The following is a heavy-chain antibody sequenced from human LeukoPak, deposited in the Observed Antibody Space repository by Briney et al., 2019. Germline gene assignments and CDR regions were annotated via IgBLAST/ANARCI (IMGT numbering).Heavy chain of an antibody. Sequence: SETLSLTCAVYGGSLSGYYWSWLRQPPGKGLEWIGEINHSGATNYNPSLKSRVTIAVDTSKNQFSLRLSPVTAADTAMYYCARGIYGVYYFDYWGQGALVTVSS. CDR2: INHSGAT. CDR3: ARGIYGVYYFDY. V-gene: IGHV4-34*01. CDR1: GGSLSGYY. D-gene: IGHD4-17*01. J-gene: IGHJ4*02.